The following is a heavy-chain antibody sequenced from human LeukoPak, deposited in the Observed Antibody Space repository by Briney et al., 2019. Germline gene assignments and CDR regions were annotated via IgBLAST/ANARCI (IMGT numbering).Heavy chain of an antibody. V-gene: IGHV3-33*06. CDR2: IRYDGSNK. CDR3: AKDFYDILTGYYTEYAFDI. Sequence: GGSLRLSCAASGFTFSSYGMHWVRQAPGKGLEWVAVIRYDGSNKYYADSVKGRFTISRDNSKNTLYLQMNSLRAEDTAVYYCAKDFYDILTGYYTEYAFDIWGQGTMVTVSS. D-gene: IGHD3-9*01. CDR1: GFTFSSYG. J-gene: IGHJ3*02.